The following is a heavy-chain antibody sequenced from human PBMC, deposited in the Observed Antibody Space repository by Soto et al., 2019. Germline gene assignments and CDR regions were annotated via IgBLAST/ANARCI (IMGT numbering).Heavy chain of an antibody. V-gene: IGHV3-21*01. CDR2: ITGSGSYT. CDR3: ARDSSDYYDSSGYLH. CDR1: GFTFSSYW. D-gene: IGHD3-22*01. J-gene: IGHJ4*02. Sequence: GGSLRLSCAASGFTFSSYWMSWVRQAPGEGLEWVSAITGSGSYTFYADSVKGRFTISRDNAKNTLYLQMNSLRAEDTAVYYCARDSSDYYDSSGYLHWGQGTLVTVSS.